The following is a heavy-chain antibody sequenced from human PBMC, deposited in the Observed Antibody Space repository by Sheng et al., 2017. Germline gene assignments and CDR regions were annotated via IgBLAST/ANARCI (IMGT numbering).Heavy chain of an antibody. V-gene: IGHV3-30*04. D-gene: IGHD5-18*01. CDR3: ARADTAMVSYYYYYGMDV. CDR2: ISYDGSNK. J-gene: IGHJ6*02. Sequence: QVQLVESGGGVVQPGRSLRLSCAASGFTFSSYAMHWVRQAPGKGLEWVAVISYDGSNKYYADSVKGRFTISRDNSKNTLYLQMNSLRAEDTAVYYCARADTAMVSYYYYYGMDVWDQGP. CDR1: GFTFSSYA.